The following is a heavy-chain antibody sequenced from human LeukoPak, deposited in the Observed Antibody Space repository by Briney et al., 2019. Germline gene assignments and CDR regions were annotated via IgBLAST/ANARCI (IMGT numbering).Heavy chain of an antibody. Sequence: GGSLRLSCAASGFTFDDYGMSWVRQAPGKGLEWVSGINWNGGSTGYADSVKGRFTISRDNAKNSLYLQMNSLRAEDTAVYYCARVGTIWDCSGGSCYPDAFDIWGQGTMVTVSS. CDR2: INWNGGST. CDR3: ARVGTIWDCSGGSCYPDAFDI. D-gene: IGHD2-15*01. J-gene: IGHJ3*02. V-gene: IGHV3-20*04. CDR1: GFTFDDYG.